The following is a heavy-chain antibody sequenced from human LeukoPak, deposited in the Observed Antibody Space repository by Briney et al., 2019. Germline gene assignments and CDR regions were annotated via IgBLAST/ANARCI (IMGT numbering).Heavy chain of an antibody. V-gene: IGHV1-2*02. J-gene: IGHJ4*02. CDR2: INPNSGGT. Sequence: ASVKVSCKASGYTFTGYYMHWVRQAPGQGLEWMGWINPNSGGTNYAQKLQGRVTMTTDTSTSTAYMELRSLRSDDTAVYYCARDSILHDYGGNSELFDYWGQGTLVTVSS. CDR3: ARDSILHDYGGNSELFDY. D-gene: IGHD4-23*01. CDR1: GYTFTGYY.